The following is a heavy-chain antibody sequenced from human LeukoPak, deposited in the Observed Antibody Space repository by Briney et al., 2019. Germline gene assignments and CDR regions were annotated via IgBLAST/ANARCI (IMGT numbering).Heavy chain of an antibody. Sequence: GASVKVSCKASGYTFTSYGISWVRQAPGQGLESMGWISAYNGDTKYAQDLQGRVTMTTDTSTSTAYMELRSLPSDDTAVYYCGRRSGSLKTNWFDPWGQGTLVTVSS. D-gene: IGHD1-26*01. CDR2: ISAYNGDT. J-gene: IGHJ5*02. V-gene: IGHV1-18*01. CDR3: GRRSGSLKTNWFDP. CDR1: GYTFTSYG.